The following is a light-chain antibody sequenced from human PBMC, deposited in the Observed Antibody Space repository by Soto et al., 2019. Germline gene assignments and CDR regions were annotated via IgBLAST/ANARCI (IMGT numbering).Light chain of an antibody. V-gene: IGKV3-20*01. Sequence: EIVLTQSPGPLSLSPGERATLSCRSSQSVSSSYLAWYQQKPGQAPRLLIYGASSRATGIPDRFSGSGSGTDFTLTISRLEPEDVAVYYCQQYGSSPTTLGQGTRLEIK. CDR3: QQYGSSPTT. CDR1: QSVSSSY. J-gene: IGKJ5*01. CDR2: GAS.